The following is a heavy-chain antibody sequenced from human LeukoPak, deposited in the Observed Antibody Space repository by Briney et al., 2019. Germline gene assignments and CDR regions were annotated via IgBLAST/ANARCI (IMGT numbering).Heavy chain of an antibody. CDR3: AKDAGYSSSWYPY. CDR1: GFTFSSYG. CDR2: ISGSGGST. Sequence: GGSLRLSCAASGFTFSSYGMSWVRQAPGKGLEWVSTISGSGGSTYYADSVKGRFTISRDNSKNTLYLQMNSLRAEDTAVYYCAKDAGYSSSWYPYWGQGTLVTVSS. J-gene: IGHJ4*02. V-gene: IGHV3-23*01. D-gene: IGHD6-13*01.